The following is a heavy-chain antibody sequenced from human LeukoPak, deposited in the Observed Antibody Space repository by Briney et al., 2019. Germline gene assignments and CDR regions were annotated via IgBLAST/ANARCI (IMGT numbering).Heavy chain of an antibody. D-gene: IGHD3-22*01. CDR2: IWYDGSNK. J-gene: IGHJ6*02. CDR1: GFTFSSYG. CDR3: AREARLANYYYDSSGSYGMDV. V-gene: IGHV3-33*01. Sequence: GGSLRLSCAASGFTFSSYGMHWVRQAPGKGLEWVAVIWYDGSNKYYADSVKGRFTISRDNSKNTLYLQMNSLRAEDTAVYYCAREARLANYYYDSSGSYGMDVWGQGTTVTVS.